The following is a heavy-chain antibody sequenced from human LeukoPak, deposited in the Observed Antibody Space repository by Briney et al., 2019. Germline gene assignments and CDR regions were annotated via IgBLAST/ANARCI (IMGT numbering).Heavy chain of an antibody. J-gene: IGHJ3*02. V-gene: IGHV4-39*01. D-gene: IGHD6-19*01. Sequence: SETLSLTCIVSGGSISNSSYSWAWLRQPPGKGLEWVVTIYDGGGSYHNPSLKSRVTISVDTSKNQFSLRLRSVTAADTAVYYCARLLHGSGWRIRAFDIWGQGTMVTVSS. CDR2: IYDGGGS. CDR3: ARLLHGSGWRIRAFDI. CDR1: GGSISNSSYS.